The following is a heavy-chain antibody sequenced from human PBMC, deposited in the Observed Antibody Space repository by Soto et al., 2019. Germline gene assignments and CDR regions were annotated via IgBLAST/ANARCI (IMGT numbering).Heavy chain of an antibody. J-gene: IGHJ6*02. CDR3: AREWSAAGHFYGMDG. CDR1: GYTFTSYD. D-gene: IGHD6-13*01. CDR2: MNTNSDDT. V-gene: IGHV1-8*01. Sequence: QVQLVQSGAEVKKPGASVQVSCKTSGYTFTSYDINWVRQAPGQGLEWVGWMNTNSDDTRSAQKFRGRLTLTRDKSMRAVYMKLSVLRPDDTAVYYCAREWSAAGHFYGMDGWGQGTTVAVSS.